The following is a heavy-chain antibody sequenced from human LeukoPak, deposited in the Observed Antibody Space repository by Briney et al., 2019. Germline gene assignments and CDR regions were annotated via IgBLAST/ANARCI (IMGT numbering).Heavy chain of an antibody. CDR2: IIPILGIA. V-gene: IGHV1-69*04. J-gene: IGHJ4*02. Sequence: AASVKVSCKASGYTFTSYDINWVRQAPGQGLEWMGRIIPILGIANYAQKFQGRVTITADKSTSTAYMELSSLRSEDTAVYYCARAGSGSYSYWGQGTLVTVSS. CDR1: GYTFTSYD. CDR3: ARAGSGSYSY. D-gene: IGHD1-26*01.